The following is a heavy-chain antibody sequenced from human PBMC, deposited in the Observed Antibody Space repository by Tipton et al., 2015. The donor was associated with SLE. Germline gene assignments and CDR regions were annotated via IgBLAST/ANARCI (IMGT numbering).Heavy chain of an antibody. D-gene: IGHD3-10*01. CDR2: IYYSGST. Sequence: TLSLTCAVYGGSFSGYYWSWIRQPPGKGLEWIGYIYYSGSTNYNPSLKSRVTISVDTSKNQFSLKLSSVTAADTAVYYCARTSGEFGGFDPWGQGTLVTVSS. J-gene: IGHJ5*02. CDR1: GGSFSGYY. CDR3: ARTSGEFGGFDP. V-gene: IGHV4-59*01.